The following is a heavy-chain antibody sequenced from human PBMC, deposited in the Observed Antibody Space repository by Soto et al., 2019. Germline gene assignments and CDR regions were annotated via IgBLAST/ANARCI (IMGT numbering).Heavy chain of an antibody. CDR3: AKAHSRTDCYACDY. J-gene: IGHJ4*02. V-gene: IGHV3-23*01. D-gene: IGHD2-2*01. Sequence: EVQLLESGGGLVQPGGSLRHSCAASGFTFRNYAMSWARPAPGKGLEWVSAISGSGGTKPYADSVKGRFPISRDNSRITMYLQMNSLRVEDTAVYCCAKAHSRTDCYACDYWGQASLVIVSA. CDR1: GFTFRNYA. CDR2: ISGSGGTK.